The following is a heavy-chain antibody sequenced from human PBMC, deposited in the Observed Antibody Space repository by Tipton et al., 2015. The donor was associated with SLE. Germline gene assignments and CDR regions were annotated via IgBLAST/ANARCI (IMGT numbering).Heavy chain of an antibody. V-gene: IGHV4-34*01. J-gene: IGHJ4*02. D-gene: IGHD5-12*01. CDR1: GASFSANY. CDR2: SDQRGST. Sequence: LRLSCAVSGASFSANYWGWIRQPPGKGLEWIGESDQRGSTNYHPSLKSRVTISLDTSRNPFSLKLSSVTAADTAVYYCARGGVGGYDYFDYWGQGTLVTVSS. CDR3: ARGGVGGYDYFDY.